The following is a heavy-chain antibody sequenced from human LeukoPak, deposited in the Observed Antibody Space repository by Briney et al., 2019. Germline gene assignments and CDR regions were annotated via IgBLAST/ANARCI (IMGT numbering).Heavy chain of an antibody. CDR1: GFTFTGSA. CDR2: IVVASGKA. V-gene: IGHV1-58*02. J-gene: IGHJ4*02. CDR3: AADGGDYGDYVFDY. D-gene: IGHD4-17*01. Sequence: ASVKVSCEASGFTFTGSAMQWVRQARGQRLEWIGWIVVASGKANYAQKFQERVTITRDMSTSTAYMELSSLRPEDTAVYYCAADGGDYGDYVFDYWGQGTLVTVSS.